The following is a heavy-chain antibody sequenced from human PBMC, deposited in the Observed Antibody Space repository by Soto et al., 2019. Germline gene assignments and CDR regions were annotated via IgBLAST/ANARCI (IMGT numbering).Heavy chain of an antibody. Sequence: GASVKVSCKASGYTFTGYYMHWVRRAPGQGLEWMGWINPNSGGTNYAQKFQGWVTMTRDTSISTAYMELSRLRSDDTAVYYCARDSGAYYDFWSGYSRKNWFDPWGQGTLVTVSS. CDR3: ARDSGAYYDFWSGYSRKNWFDP. J-gene: IGHJ5*02. CDR1: GYTFTGYY. V-gene: IGHV1-2*04. CDR2: INPNSGGT. D-gene: IGHD3-3*01.